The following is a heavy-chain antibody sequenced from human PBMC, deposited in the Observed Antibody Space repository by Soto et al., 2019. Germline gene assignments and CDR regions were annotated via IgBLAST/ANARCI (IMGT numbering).Heavy chain of an antibody. J-gene: IGHJ6*02. Sequence: ASVKVSCKASGGTFSSYAISWVRQAPGQGLEWMGGIIPIFGTANYAQKFQGRVTITADESTSTAYMELSSLRSEDTAVYYCAREMDTAMVRGGYYYYGMDVWGQGTTVTVSS. CDR1: GGTFSSYA. CDR2: IIPIFGTA. V-gene: IGHV1-69*13. CDR3: AREMDTAMVRGGYYYYGMDV. D-gene: IGHD5-18*01.